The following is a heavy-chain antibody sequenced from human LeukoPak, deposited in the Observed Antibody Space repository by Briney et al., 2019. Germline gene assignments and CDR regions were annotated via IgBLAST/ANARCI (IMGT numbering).Heavy chain of an antibody. CDR2: INHSGST. D-gene: IGHD3-9*01. Sequence: PGGSLRLSCTASGFDFTNYGMSWVRQPPGKGLEWIGEINHSGSTNYNPSLKSRVTISIDTSKNQFSLKLSSLTAADTAVYYCARGFDGPNAFDIWGLGTMVTVSS. CDR1: GFDFTNYG. J-gene: IGHJ3*02. V-gene: IGHV4-34*01. CDR3: ARGFDGPNAFDI.